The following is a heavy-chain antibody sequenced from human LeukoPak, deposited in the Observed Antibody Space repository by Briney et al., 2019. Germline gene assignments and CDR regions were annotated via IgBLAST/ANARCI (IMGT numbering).Heavy chain of an antibody. CDR2: ISSSGSTI. J-gene: IGHJ4*02. CDR3: ARQKRSTSCNGY. CDR1: GFTFSSYE. D-gene: IGHD2-2*01. V-gene: IGHV3-48*03. Sequence: GGSLRLSCAASGFTFSSYEMNWVRQAPGKGLEWVSYISSSGSTIYYADSVKGRFTISRDNAKNSLYLQMGSLRAEDTAVYYCARQKRSTSCNGYWGQGTLVTVSS.